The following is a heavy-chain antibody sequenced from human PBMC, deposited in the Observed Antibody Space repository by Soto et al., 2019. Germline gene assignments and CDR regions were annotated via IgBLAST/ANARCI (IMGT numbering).Heavy chain of an antibody. J-gene: IGHJ6*02. CDR2: TIPMFGTT. Sequence: QVQLVQSGAEVKKPESSVRVSCKASGGTFNSYAITWVRQAPGQGLEWMGGTIPMFGTTNYAGKFQGSITINAYESTNTTSPERSSLRSEDTGVYYSTRGGVRYHRGGFYLAGDGMDVWGQGTTVIVSS. V-gene: IGHV1-69*12. CDR1: GGTFNSYA. D-gene: IGHD3-22*01. CDR3: TRGGVRYHRGGFYLAGDGMDV.